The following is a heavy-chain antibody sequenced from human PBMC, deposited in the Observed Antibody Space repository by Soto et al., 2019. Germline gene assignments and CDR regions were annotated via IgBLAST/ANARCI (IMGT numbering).Heavy chain of an antibody. V-gene: IGHV4-39*01. D-gene: IGHD1-26*01. CDR3: ARRNSGSYFNY. Sequence: QLQLQESGSGLVKPSETLSLTCTVSGGSISSSTYYWGWIRQPPGKGLEWIGSIYYSGSTYYHPSLKSRVTISVDTSKNQFSLKLSSVTAADTAVYYCARRNSGSYFNYWGQGTLVTVSS. J-gene: IGHJ4*02. CDR2: IYYSGST. CDR1: GGSISSSTYY.